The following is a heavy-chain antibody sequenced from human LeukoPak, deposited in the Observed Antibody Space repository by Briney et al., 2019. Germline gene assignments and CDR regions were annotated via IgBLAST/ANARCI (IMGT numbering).Heavy chain of an antibody. Sequence: GGSLRLSCAASGFTFSSYSMNWVRQAPGKGLEWVSSISRSSSYIYYADSVKGRFTISRDNAKNSLYLQMNSLRAEDTAVYYCARAHNYDDSSGRDAFEIWGQGTMVTVSS. J-gene: IGHJ3*02. V-gene: IGHV3-21*01. CDR3: ARAHNYDDSSGRDAFEI. D-gene: IGHD3-22*01. CDR1: GFTFSSYS. CDR2: ISRSSSYI.